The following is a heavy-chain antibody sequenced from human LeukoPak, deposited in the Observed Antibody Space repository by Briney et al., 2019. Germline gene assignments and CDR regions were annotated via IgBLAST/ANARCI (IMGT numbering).Heavy chain of an antibody. CDR3: ARSHYYGSGSPPAA. Sequence: PLETLSLTCAVYGGSFSGYYWSWIRQPPGKGLEWIGEINHSGSTNYNPSLKSRVTISVDTSKNQFSLKLSSVTAADTAVYYCARSHYYGSGSPPAAWGQGTLVTVSS. J-gene: IGHJ5*02. V-gene: IGHV4-34*01. CDR2: INHSGST. D-gene: IGHD3-10*01. CDR1: GGSFSGYY.